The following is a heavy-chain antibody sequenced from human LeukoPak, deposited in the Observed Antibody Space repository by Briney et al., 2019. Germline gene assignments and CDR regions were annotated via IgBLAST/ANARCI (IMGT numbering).Heavy chain of an antibody. CDR3: ARRKDYYGWGSYYVFDY. CDR1: GFIFSNYG. J-gene: IGHJ4*02. CDR2: ISGSGGST. D-gene: IGHD3-10*01. V-gene: IGHV3-23*01. Sequence: GGSLRLSCAASGFIFSNYGMSWVRQAPGKGLEWVSAISGSGGSTYYADSVKGRFTISRDNSKNTLDLQMNSLSAEDTAVYYCARRKDYYGWGSYYVFDYWGQGTLVTVSS.